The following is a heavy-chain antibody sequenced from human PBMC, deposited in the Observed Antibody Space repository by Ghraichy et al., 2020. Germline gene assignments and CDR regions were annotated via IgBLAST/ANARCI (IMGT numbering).Heavy chain of an antibody. J-gene: IGHJ6*02. V-gene: IGHV1-18*04. Sequence: ASVKVSCKASGYTFTSYGISWVRQAPGQGLEWMGWISAYNGNTNYAQKLQGRVTMTTDTSTSTAYMELRSLRSDDTAVYYCARATYYYDSSGPDHGMDVWGQGTTVTVSS. D-gene: IGHD3-22*01. CDR2: ISAYNGNT. CDR3: ARATYYYDSSGPDHGMDV. CDR1: GYTFTSYG.